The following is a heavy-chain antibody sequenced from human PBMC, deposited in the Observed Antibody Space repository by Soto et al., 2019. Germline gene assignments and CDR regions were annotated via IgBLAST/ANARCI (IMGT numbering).Heavy chain of an antibody. CDR3: ARAGQKRNGMDV. Sequence: GGSLRLSCAASGFIFNEYGMHWVRQAPGKGLVWVSRINSDGSSTSYADSVKGRFTISRDNAKNTLYLQMNSLRAEDTAVYYCARAGQKRNGMDVWGQGTTVTVSS. J-gene: IGHJ6*02. D-gene: IGHD3-10*01. CDR1: GFIFNEYG. CDR2: INSDGSST. V-gene: IGHV3-74*01.